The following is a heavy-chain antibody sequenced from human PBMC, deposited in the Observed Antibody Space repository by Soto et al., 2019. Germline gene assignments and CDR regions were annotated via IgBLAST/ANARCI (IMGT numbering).Heavy chain of an antibody. D-gene: IGHD1-1*01. J-gene: IGHJ6*03. Sequence: VASVKVSCKASGGTFSSYAISWVRQAPGQGLEWMGGIIPIFGTANYAQKFQGRVTITADESTSTAYMELSSLRSEDTAVYYCARGGNWNDDLYYYYYYMDVWGKGTTVTVSS. CDR3: ARGGNWNDDLYYYYYYMDV. V-gene: IGHV1-69*13. CDR2: IIPIFGTA. CDR1: GGTFSSYA.